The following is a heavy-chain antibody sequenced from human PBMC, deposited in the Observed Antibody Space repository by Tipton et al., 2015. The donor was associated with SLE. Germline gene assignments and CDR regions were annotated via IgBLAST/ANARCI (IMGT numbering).Heavy chain of an antibody. J-gene: IGHJ2*01. V-gene: IGHV4-39*07. Sequence: LRLSCAVSGGSISSSSYYWGWIRQPPGKGLEWIGSIYYSGSTYYNPSLKSRVTISVDTSKNQFSLKLSSVTAADTAVYYCARLGEGCSSTSCYWGYFDLWGRGTLVTVSS. CDR3: ARLGEGCSSTSCYWGYFDL. CDR2: IYYSGST. CDR1: GGSISSSSYY. D-gene: IGHD2-2*01.